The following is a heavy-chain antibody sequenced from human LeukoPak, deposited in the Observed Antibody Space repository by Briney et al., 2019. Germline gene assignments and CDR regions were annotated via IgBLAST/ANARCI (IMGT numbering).Heavy chain of an antibody. CDR1: GGSISIGGYY. V-gene: IGHV4-31*03. D-gene: IGHD2-8*01. J-gene: IGHJ3*02. Sequence: SETLSLTCTASGGSISIGGYYWSWIRQHPGKGLEWIGYIYCSGTTYYNPSLRSRVAISVDTSKNQFSLKLTSVTAADTAVYYCARDPGVAEALPLNAFDIWGHGTMVAVSS. CDR3: ARDPGVAEALPLNAFDI. CDR2: IYCSGTT.